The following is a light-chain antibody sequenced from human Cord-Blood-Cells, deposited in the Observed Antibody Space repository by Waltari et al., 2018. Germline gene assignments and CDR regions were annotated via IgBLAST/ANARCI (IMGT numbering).Light chain of an antibody. CDR1: QSIRSY. CDR3: QQSYSTIP. V-gene: IGKV1-39*01. J-gene: IGKJ5*01. Sequence: DLQMTPSPSSLSASVGDRVRSTCRASQSIRSYLNWYQQKPGKAPKLLIYAASSLQSGVPSRFSGSGSGTDFTLTISSLQPEDFATYYCQQSYSTIPFGQGTRLEIK. CDR2: AAS.